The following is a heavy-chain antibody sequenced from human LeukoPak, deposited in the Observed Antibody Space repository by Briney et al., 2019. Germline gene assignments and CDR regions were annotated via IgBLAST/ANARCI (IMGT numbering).Heavy chain of an antibody. CDR3: ASGVYEGKGAFDI. D-gene: IGHD3-3*01. J-gene: IGHJ3*02. CDR2: INPSSGST. V-gene: IGHV1-46*01. CDR1: GYTFTSYY. Sequence: ASVKVSCKASGYTFTSYYMHWVRQAPGQGLEWMGIINPSSGSTSYAQKFQGGVTMTRDMSTSTVYMELSSLRSEDTAVYYCASGVYEGKGAFDIWGQGTMVTVSS.